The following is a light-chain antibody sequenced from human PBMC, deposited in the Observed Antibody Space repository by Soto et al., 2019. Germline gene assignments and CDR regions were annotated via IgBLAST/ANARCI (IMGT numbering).Light chain of an antibody. CDR2: AAS. V-gene: IGKV3-20*01. CDR1: QSLTSNY. Sequence: EIEFTQSPGTLSLSPGERATLSCRASQSLTSNYLTWYQQKPGQAPRLLIYAASYRATGVSDRFSGSGSGTDFTLTINGVEPEDFAVYYCQHYGNSLTFGGGTKVDIK. CDR3: QHYGNSLT. J-gene: IGKJ4*01.